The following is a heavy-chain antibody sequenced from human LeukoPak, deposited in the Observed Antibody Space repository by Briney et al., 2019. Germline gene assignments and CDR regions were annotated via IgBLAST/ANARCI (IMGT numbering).Heavy chain of an antibody. J-gene: IGHJ6*02. Sequence: SETLSLTCTVSGGSMNSDSNYWTWTRQPPGKGLEWIGYIYESGSTHYNPSLRSRIIISLDRSKKQFSLKVSSVTAADTAVYYCAREGSGWSYYYYGMDVWGQGTTVTVSS. CDR3: AREGSGWSYYYYGMDV. V-gene: IGHV4-30-2*01. CDR2: IYESGST. D-gene: IGHD6-19*01. CDR1: GGSMNSDSNY.